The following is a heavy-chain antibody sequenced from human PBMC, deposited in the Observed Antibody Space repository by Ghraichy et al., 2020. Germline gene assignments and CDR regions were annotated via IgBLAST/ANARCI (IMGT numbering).Heavy chain of an antibody. J-gene: IGHJ6*02. CDR1: GFTFSSYS. CDR3: ARGSRVVRFYYYDGMDV. D-gene: IGHD4-23*01. Sequence: GESLNISCVGSGFTFSSYSMNWVRQSPGKGLEWVSYITGSSRTKSYADSVKGRFTISRDNARNSLYLQMNSLRDEDTAVYFCARGSRVVRFYYYDGMDVWGQGTTVTVSS. CDR2: ITGSSRTK. V-gene: IGHV3-48*02.